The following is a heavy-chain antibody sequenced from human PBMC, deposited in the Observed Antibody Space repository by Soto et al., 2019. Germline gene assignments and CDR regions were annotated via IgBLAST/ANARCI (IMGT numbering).Heavy chain of an antibody. J-gene: IGHJ4*02. D-gene: IGHD4-17*01. Sequence: EVQLVESGGGLVQPGGSLKLSCAASGFIFSDSGIHWVRQASGKGLEWVGRIRGKGSGYATAYAASVKDRFTVSRDDSKNTAYLQMDSLRADDTAVYFCTRLPEAPTVTTSFDYWGQGTLVTVSS. CDR2: IRGKGSGYAT. CDR3: TRLPEAPTVTTSFDY. CDR1: GFIFSDSG. V-gene: IGHV3-73*01.